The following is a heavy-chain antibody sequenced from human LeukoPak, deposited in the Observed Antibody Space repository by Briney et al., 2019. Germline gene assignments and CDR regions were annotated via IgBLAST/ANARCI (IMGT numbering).Heavy chain of an antibody. CDR1: GFTFSSYS. CDR2: ISSSSSTI. J-gene: IGHJ6*03. D-gene: IGHD2-2*02. Sequence: GGYLRLSCAASGFTFSSYSMNWVRQAPGKGLEWVSYISSSSSTIYYADSVKGRFTISRDNAKNSLYLQMNSLRAEDTAVYYCARDGIVVVPAAIQGGGGYYYYMDVWGKGTTVTVSS. V-gene: IGHV3-48*04. CDR3: ARDGIVVVPAAIQGGGGYYYYMDV.